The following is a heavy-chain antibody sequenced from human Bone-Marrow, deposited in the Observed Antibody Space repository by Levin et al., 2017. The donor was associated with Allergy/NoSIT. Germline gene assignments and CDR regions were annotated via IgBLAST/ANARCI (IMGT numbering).Heavy chain of an antibody. Sequence: LSLTCAASGFTFRIYNMNWVRQAPGKGLEWVSYISSSSTFIYYADSVKGRFTISRDDAQNSVYLQMDSLRDEDTAVYYCARRPGGGIQVTTRYFDYWGQGTPVTVSS. V-gene: IGHV3-48*02. CDR3: ARRPGGGIQVTTRYFDY. CDR1: GFTFRIYN. D-gene: IGHD4-11*01. CDR2: ISSSSTFI. J-gene: IGHJ4*02.